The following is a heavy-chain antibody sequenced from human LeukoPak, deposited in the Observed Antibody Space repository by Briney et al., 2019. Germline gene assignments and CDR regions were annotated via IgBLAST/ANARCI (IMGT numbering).Heavy chain of an antibody. Sequence: SETLSLTCAVYGGSFSGYYWSWIRQPPGKGLEWIGEINHSGSTNYNPSLKSRVTISVDTSKNQFSLKLSSVTAADTAVYYCVRGLTHYYGSGSYYKGSNWFDPWGQGTLVTVSS. V-gene: IGHV4-34*01. CDR1: GGSFSGYY. CDR3: VRGLTHYYGSGSYYKGSNWFDP. J-gene: IGHJ5*02. CDR2: INHSGST. D-gene: IGHD3-10*01.